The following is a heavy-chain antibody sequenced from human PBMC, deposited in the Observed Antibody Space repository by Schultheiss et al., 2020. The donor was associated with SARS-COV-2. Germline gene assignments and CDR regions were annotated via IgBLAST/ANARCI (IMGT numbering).Heavy chain of an antibody. D-gene: IGHD1/OR15-1a*01. V-gene: IGHV3-23*01. Sequence: GGSLRLSCAASGFTFSSYAMSWVRQAPGKGLEWVSAISGSGGSTYYADSVKGRFTIARDNPKNSLFLHMSSLRAEDTAVYYCARDPVFCTSDTCFSRRAGTRGFDVWGQGTTVTVSS. CDR3: ARDPVFCTSDTCFSRRAGTRGFDV. CDR2: ISGSGGST. J-gene: IGHJ6*02. CDR1: GFTFSSYA.